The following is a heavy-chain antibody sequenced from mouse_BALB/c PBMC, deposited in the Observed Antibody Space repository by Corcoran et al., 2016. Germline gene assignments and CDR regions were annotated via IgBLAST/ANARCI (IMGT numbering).Heavy chain of an antibody. Sequence: EVQLQQSGPELVKPGASVKMSCKASGYTFTSYVMHWVKQKPGQGLEWIGYINPYNDGTKYNEKFKGKATLTSDKSSRTAYMELSSLTPEDSAVYYCARNYGSSQAWLAYWGQGTLVTVYA. J-gene: IGHJ3*01. D-gene: IGHD1-1*01. CDR2: INPYNDGT. CDR3: ARNYGSSQAWLAY. CDR1: GYTFTSYV. V-gene: IGHV1S136*01.